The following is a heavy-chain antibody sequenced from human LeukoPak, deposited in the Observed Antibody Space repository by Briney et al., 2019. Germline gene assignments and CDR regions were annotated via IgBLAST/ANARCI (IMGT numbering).Heavy chain of an antibody. V-gene: IGHV4-4*02. CDR3: VRDRQWLVPHGDAFDI. D-gene: IGHD6-19*01. Sequence: PSGTLSLTCAVSGGSISSSNWWSWVRQPPGKGLEWIGEIYHSGSTNYNPSLKSRVTISVDKSKNQFSLKLSSVTAADTAVYYCVRDRQWLVPHGDAFDIWGQGTMVTVSS. CDR1: GGSISSSNW. J-gene: IGHJ3*02. CDR2: IYHSGST.